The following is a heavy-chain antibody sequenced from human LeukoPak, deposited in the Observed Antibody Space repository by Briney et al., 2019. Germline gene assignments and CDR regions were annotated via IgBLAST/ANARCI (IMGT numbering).Heavy chain of an antibody. J-gene: IGHJ4*02. CDR1: GFTFSSYG. CDR2: IRYDGSNK. D-gene: IGHD3-16*01. V-gene: IGHV3-30*02. CDR3: AKGGGGVLAS. Sequence: PGGSLRLSCAASGFTFSSYGIHWVRQAPGKGLEWVAFIRYDGSNKYYTDSVKGRFTISRDNSKNTLFLQMNSLKVDDTAVYYCAKGGGGVLASWGQGTLVTVSS.